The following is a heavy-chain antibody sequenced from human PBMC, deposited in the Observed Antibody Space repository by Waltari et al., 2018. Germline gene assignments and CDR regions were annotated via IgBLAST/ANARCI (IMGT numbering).Heavy chain of an antibody. J-gene: IGHJ6*02. D-gene: IGHD5-12*01. CDR2: VNPSSGDT. CDR3: ARGGPDV. CDR1: GSTFTGSY. Sequence: QVQLVQSGAEGKKPGAPVKVTCKASGSTFTGSYMHWVRQAPGQGLEWMGRVNPSSGDTDYAQKFLGRVTMTRDTSISTAYMELIKLRSDDTAVYYCARGGPDVWGQGTTVTVSS. V-gene: IGHV1-2*06.